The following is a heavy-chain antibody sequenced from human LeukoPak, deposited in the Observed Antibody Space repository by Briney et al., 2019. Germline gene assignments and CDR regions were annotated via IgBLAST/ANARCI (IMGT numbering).Heavy chain of an antibody. CDR3: AKDRAYQVLSFWFDP. CDR2: ISYDGSNK. CDR1: GFTFSSYG. V-gene: IGHV3-30*18. D-gene: IGHD2-2*01. J-gene: IGHJ5*02. Sequence: GGSLRLSCAASGFTFSSYGMHWVRQAPGKGLEWVAVISYDGSNKYYADSVKGRFTISRDNSKNTLYLQMNSLRAEDTAVYYCAKDRAYQVLSFWFDPWGQGTLVTVSS.